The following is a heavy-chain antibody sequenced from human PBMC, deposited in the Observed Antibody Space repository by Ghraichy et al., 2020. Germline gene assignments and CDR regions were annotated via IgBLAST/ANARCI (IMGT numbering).Heavy chain of an antibody. V-gene: IGHV4-4*02. CDR2: IYHSGST. J-gene: IGHJ4*02. CDR1: GGSISSSNW. D-gene: IGHD6-19*01. CDR3: ARGSPLYSSGWYDY. Sequence: SETLSLTCAVSGGSISSSNWWSWVRQPPGKGLEWIGEIYHSGSTNYNPSLKSRVTISVDKSKNQSSLKLSSVTAADTAVYYCARGSPLYSSGWYDYWGQGTLVTVSS.